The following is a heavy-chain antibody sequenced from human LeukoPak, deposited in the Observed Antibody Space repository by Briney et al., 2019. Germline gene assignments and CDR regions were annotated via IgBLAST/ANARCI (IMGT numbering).Heavy chain of an antibody. CDR3: ARGTVVPDY. D-gene: IGHD4-23*01. CDR2: MNPNSGNT. V-gene: IGHV1-8*01. Sequence: ASVKVSCKASGYTFTSYDINWVRQATGQGLEWMGWMNPNSGNTGYAQKFQGRVTITADESTSTAYMELSSLRSEDTAVYYCARGTVVPDYWGQGTPVTVSS. CDR1: GYTFTSYD. J-gene: IGHJ4*02.